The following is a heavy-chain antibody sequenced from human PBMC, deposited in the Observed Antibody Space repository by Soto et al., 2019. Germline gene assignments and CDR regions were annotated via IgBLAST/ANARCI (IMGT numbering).Heavy chain of an antibody. V-gene: IGHV3-74*01. Sequence: EVRLVEFGGGVVHPGASLTVSCEASGFAFSSLWMHWVRQAPGKGLEWVSRIDNEGIGTNYADAVRGRFLMHRDNAKNMLYLHMNSLRADDTALYFCVRLGGSSWADFWGQGTLVTVSS. J-gene: IGHJ4*02. CDR1: GFAFSSLW. CDR2: IDNEGIGT. D-gene: IGHD6-13*01. CDR3: VRLGGSSWADF.